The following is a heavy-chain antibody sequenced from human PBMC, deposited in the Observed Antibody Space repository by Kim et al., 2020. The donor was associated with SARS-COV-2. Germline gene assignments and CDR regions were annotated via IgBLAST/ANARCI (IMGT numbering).Heavy chain of an antibody. Sequence: SETLSLTCTVSGGSISSSSYYWGWIRQPPGKGLEWIGSIYYSGRTYYNPSLKSRVTISVDTSKNQFSLKLSSVTAADTAVYYCARAPLWYYDSSGRGAFDIWGQGTMVTVSS. V-gene: IGHV4-39*07. CDR1: GGSISSSSYY. CDR3: ARAPLWYYDSSGRGAFDI. CDR2: IYYSGRT. J-gene: IGHJ3*02. D-gene: IGHD3-22*01.